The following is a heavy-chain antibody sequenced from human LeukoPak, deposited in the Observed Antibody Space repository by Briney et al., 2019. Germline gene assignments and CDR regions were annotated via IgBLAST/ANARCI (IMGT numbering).Heavy chain of an antibody. V-gene: IGHV1-69*05. D-gene: IGHD1-26*01. CDR3: ASGSYSMIYFDY. J-gene: IGHJ4*02. CDR1: GGTFSSYA. Sequence: SVKVSCRASGGTFSSYAISWVRQAPGQGLEWMGRIIPIFGTAKHAQMFQGRVTITTDESPSPALLEPKLLSCGDQAGDYCASGSYSMIYFDYWGQGTLVTVSS. CDR2: IIPIFGTA.